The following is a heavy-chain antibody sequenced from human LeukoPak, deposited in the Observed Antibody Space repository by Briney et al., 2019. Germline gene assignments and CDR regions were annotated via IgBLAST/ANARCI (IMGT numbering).Heavy chain of an antibody. CDR2: IYSGGST. V-gene: IGHV3-53*01. Sequence: GGSLRLSCAASGFTVSSNYMSWVRQAPGKGLEWVSVIYSGGSTYYADSVKGRFTISRDNSKNTLYLQMNSLRAEDTAVYYCARVGYGSGSYYRIYDAFDIRGQGTMVTVSS. D-gene: IGHD3-10*01. J-gene: IGHJ3*02. CDR3: ARVGYGSGSYYRIYDAFDI. CDR1: GFTVSSNY.